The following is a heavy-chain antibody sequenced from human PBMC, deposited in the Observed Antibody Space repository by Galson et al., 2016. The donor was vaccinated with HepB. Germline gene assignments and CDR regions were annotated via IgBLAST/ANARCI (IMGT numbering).Heavy chain of an antibody. CDR2: VDLGDGAK. CDR3: ARDPGFRNGMNV. J-gene: IGHJ6*02. Sequence: SLRLSCAVSGFTFSRHWMSWVRQAPGKGLEWVANVDLGDGAKYYVNSVAGRFTISRDNSKNTLFLQMNNLSAEDTAVYYCARDPGFRNGMNVWGQGTTVTVSS. V-gene: IGHV3-7*03. CDR1: GFTFSRHW.